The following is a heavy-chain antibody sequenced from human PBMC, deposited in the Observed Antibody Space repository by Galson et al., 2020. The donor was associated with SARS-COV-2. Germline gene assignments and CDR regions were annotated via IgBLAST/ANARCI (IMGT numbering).Heavy chain of an antibody. CDR3: TRDDFWSGYYDY. CDR1: VFTFGDYA. CDR2: MRNNANGGTT. J-gene: IGHJ4*02. D-gene: IGHD3-3*01. Sequence: GASPRLSCPAAVFTFGDYAMTGLRQATGKGLEALGVMRNNANGGTTEYAASVKGRFTISRDDSKSIAYLQMNSLKTEDTAVYYCTRDDFWSGYYDYWGQGTLVTVSS. V-gene: IGHV3-49*03.